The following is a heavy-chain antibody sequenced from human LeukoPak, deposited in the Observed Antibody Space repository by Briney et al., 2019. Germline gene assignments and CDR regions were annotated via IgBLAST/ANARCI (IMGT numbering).Heavy chain of an antibody. V-gene: IGHV3-33*01. Sequence: PGGSLSLFCAASGFTFGSYGMHWARQAPGKGLECVTFIWYDGSNKYYADSVKGRFTISRDNSKNTLYLQMNSPRAEDTAVYFCASFITGTTSWGQGTLVTVSS. D-gene: IGHD1-20*01. CDR2: IWYDGSNK. CDR1: GFTFGSYG. CDR3: ASFITGTTS. J-gene: IGHJ5*02.